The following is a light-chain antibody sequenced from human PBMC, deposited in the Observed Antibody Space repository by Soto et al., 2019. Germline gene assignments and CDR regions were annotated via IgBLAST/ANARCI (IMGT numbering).Light chain of an antibody. CDR2: DAS. J-gene: IGKJ2*01. V-gene: IGKV3-11*01. CDR1: LSVSSY. CDR3: QQRSNWPPVYT. Sequence: ETVLTQSPATLSLSPGERATLSCRASLSVSSYLAWYQQTPGQAPRLLIYDASNRATGIPARFSGSGSGTDFTLTISSLEAEDFAVYYCQQRSNWPPVYTFGQGTKLEIK.